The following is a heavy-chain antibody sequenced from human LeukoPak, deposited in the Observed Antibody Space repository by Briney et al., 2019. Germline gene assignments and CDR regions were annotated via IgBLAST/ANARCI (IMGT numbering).Heavy chain of an antibody. CDR2: INHSGST. Sequence: PGGSLRLSCAASGFTFSNAWMSWIRQPPGKGLEWIGEINHSGSTNYKPSLKSRVTISVDTSKKQFSLKVSSVTAADTAVYYCARGGGIAGLVSFDYWGQGTLVTVSS. D-gene: IGHD6-13*01. J-gene: IGHJ4*02. V-gene: IGHV4-34*01. CDR1: GFTFSNAW. CDR3: ARGGGIAGLVSFDY.